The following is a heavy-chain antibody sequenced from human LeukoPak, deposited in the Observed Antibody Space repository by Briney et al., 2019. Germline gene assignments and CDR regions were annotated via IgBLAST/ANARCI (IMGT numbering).Heavy chain of an antibody. CDR2: INPSGGST. CDR1: GYTFTSYY. D-gene: IGHD3-22*01. V-gene: IGHV1-46*01. Sequence: GASVKVSCKASGYTFTSYYMHWVRQAPGQGLEWMGIINPSGGSTSYAQKFQGRVTMTRDTSTSTVYMELSSLRSEDTAVYYCARDHEPTYYYDSSGRWFDPWGQGTLVTVSS. J-gene: IGHJ5*02. CDR3: ARDHEPTYYYDSSGRWFDP.